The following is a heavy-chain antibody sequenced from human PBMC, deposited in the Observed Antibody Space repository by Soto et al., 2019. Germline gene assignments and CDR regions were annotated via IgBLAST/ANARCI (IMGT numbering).Heavy chain of an antibody. D-gene: IGHD3-10*01. Sequence: QVPLVESGGGVVQPGRSLRLSCAASGFTFSSYGMHWVRQAPGKGLEWVAVISYDGSNKYYADSVKGRFIISRDNSKNTLYLQMNSLRAEDTAVYYCAKDLRGPGRAYGMDVWGQGTTVTVSS. J-gene: IGHJ6*02. CDR1: GFTFSSYG. V-gene: IGHV3-30*18. CDR3: AKDLRGPGRAYGMDV. CDR2: ISYDGSNK.